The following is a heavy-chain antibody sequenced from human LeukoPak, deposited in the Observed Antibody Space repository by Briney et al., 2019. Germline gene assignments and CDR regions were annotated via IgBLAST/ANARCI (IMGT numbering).Heavy chain of an antibody. Sequence: QTGGSLRLSCAASGFTFSSYWMHWVRQAPGKGLVWVSRINSDGSSTSYADSVKGRFTISRDNAKNTLYLQMNSLRAEDTAVYYCARDSRRGSDYYYYYMDVWGKGTTVTVSS. D-gene: IGHD2-2*01. V-gene: IGHV3-74*01. J-gene: IGHJ6*03. CDR3: ARDSRRGSDYYYYYMDV. CDR1: GFTFSSYW. CDR2: INSDGSST.